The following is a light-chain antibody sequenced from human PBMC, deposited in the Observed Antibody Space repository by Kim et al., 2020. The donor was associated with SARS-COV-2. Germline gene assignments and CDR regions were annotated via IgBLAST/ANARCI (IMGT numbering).Light chain of an antibody. J-gene: IGKJ1*01. CDR2: GAS. V-gene: IGKV3-15*01. CDR3: QQYNNWLWT. CDR1: ESVRSN. Sequence: VSPGERATLSCRASESVRSNLAWYLQKPGQAPRLLIYGASTRATGIPARFSGSGSGTEFTLTISSLQSEDFAVYYCQQYNNWLWTFGQGTKVDIK.